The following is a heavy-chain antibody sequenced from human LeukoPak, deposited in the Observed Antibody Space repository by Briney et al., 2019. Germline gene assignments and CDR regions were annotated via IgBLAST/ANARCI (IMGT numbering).Heavy chain of an antibody. Sequence: PGRSLRLSCAASGFTFSSYGMPWVRQAPGKGLEWVAVIWYDGSNKYYADSVKGRFTISRDNSKNTLYLQMNSLRAEDTAVYYCARDHSYYYGSGSYFPGYYFDYWGQGTLVTVSS. D-gene: IGHD3-10*01. CDR3: ARDHSYYYGSGSYFPGYYFDY. J-gene: IGHJ4*02. CDR1: GFTFSSYG. V-gene: IGHV3-33*01. CDR2: IWYDGSNK.